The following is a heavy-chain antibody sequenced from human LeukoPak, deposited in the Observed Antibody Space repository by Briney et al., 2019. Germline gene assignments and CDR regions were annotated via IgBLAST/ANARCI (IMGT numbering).Heavy chain of an antibody. Sequence: PGGSLRLSCAASGFTFSNAWMSWVRQASGKGLEWVGRIKSKTDGGTTDYAAPVKGRFTISRDDSKNTLYLQMNSLKTEDTAVYYCTTEGSDYYDSSGYYGFDYWGQGTLVTVSS. CDR1: GFTFSNAW. V-gene: IGHV3-15*01. D-gene: IGHD3-22*01. CDR3: TTEGSDYYDSSGYYGFDY. J-gene: IGHJ4*02. CDR2: IKSKTDGGTT.